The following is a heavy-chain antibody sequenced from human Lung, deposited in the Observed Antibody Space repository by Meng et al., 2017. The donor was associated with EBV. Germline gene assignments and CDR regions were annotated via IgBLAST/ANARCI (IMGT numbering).Heavy chain of an antibody. D-gene: IGHD6-6*01. CDR3: AHIIAARPFDY. CDR2: IYWDDDK. V-gene: IGHV2-5*02. J-gene: IGHJ4*02. CDR1: GFSLSTSEVG. Sequence: IILKESGPTLVKPTQTLTLTCTFSGFSLSTSEVGVGWIRQPPGKALEWLAVIYWDDDKRYSPSLKSRLTITKDTSKNQVVLTLTNMDPVDAATYYCAHIIAARPFDYWGQGTVVTVSS.